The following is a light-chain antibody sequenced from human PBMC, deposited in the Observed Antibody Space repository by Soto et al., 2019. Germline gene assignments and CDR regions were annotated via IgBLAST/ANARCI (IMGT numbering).Light chain of an antibody. CDR3: SSYAGRNNYV. CDR1: SSDVVGYDY. V-gene: IGLV2-8*01. J-gene: IGLJ1*01. CDR2: EVN. Sequence: QSVLTQPPSASGSPGQSVTISCTGTSSDVVGYDYVSWYQHHPGKAPKLIISEVNKRPSGVPDRFSGSKSGNTASLTVSGLQAEDEADYYCSSYAGRNNYVFGSGTKLTVL.